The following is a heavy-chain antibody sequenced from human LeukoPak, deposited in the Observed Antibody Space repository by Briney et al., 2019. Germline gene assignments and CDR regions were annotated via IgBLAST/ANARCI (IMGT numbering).Heavy chain of an antibody. CDR3: ARAFDSSGYYYYYFDY. Sequence: ASVKVSCKASGYTFTGYYMHWVRQAPGQGLQWMGWINPNSGGTNYAQKLQGRVTMTTDTSTSTAYMELRSLRSDDTAVYYCARAFDSSGYYYYYFDYWGQGTLVTVSS. V-gene: IGHV1-2*02. D-gene: IGHD3-22*01. CDR2: INPNSGGT. J-gene: IGHJ4*02. CDR1: GYTFTGYY.